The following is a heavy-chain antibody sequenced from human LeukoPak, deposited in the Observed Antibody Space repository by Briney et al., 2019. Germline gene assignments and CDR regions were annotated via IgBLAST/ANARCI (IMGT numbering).Heavy chain of an antibody. CDR2: ISSSGST. CDR3: ARGPYSYDSSGAFDI. Sequence: TSETLSLTCTVSGNSISSGDYYWSWIRQPAGKGLEWIGRISSSGSTNYNPSLKSRVTISVDTSKNQFSLKLSSVTAADTAVYFCARGPYSYDSSGAFDIWGQGTMVTVSS. V-gene: IGHV4-61*02. CDR1: GNSISSGDYY. J-gene: IGHJ3*02. D-gene: IGHD3-22*01.